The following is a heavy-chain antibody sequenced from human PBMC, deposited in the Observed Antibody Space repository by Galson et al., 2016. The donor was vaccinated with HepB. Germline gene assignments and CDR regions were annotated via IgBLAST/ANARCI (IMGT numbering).Heavy chain of an antibody. CDR3: ARHRYNTAWSPFDP. Sequence: QSGAEVKKPGESLRISCKGSGYSFTTFWIGWVRQMPGKGLEWMGIIYPGDSDTRYSPSFQGQVTISVDQSIRTAYLQWTSLKASDTAMYYRARHRYNTAWSPFDPWGQGTLVTVSS. V-gene: IGHV5-51*01. CDR1: GYSFTTFW. J-gene: IGHJ5*02. D-gene: IGHD1-14*01. CDR2: IYPGDSDT.